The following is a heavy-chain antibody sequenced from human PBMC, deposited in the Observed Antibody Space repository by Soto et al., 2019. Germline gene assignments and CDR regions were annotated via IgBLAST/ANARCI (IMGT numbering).Heavy chain of an antibody. J-gene: IGHJ4*02. V-gene: IGHV1-18*04. CDR2: ISAKSGNT. CDR1: GYTFTTSG. Sequence: QLVQSGAEVKKPGASVKVSCKASGYTFTTSGFNWVRQAPGQGLEWMGWISAKSGNTNYAQKLQGRVTMTTDTSTSTVYMELESLTSDDTAIYSYTRAGASDWNYVSTASWGQGTLVTVSS. D-gene: IGHD1-7*01. CDR3: TRAGASDWNYVSTAS.